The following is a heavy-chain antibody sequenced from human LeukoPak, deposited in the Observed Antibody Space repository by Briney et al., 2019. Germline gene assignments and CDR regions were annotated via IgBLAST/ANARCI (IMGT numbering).Heavy chain of an antibody. D-gene: IGHD2-2*01. CDR2: ISGYSGNT. Sequence: VASVKVSCKASAYTFTSYGISWVRQAPGQGLEWMGWISGYSGNTNYVQKFQGRVTMATDTSTSTVYMELRSLRSDDTAVYYCARDIATVVHQEWGQGTLVTVSS. J-gene: IGHJ4*02. V-gene: IGHV1-18*01. CDR3: ARDIATVVHQE. CDR1: AYTFTSYG.